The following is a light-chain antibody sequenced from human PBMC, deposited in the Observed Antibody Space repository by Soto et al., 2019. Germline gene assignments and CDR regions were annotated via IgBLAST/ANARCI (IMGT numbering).Light chain of an antibody. CDR1: QSVRSRY. Sequence: EIALTQSPGTLSLSPGERATLSCRASQSVRSRYLAWYQQKPGRAPRLLIYGASNRATGIPDRFSGSGSGTDFTLIVSRLEPADFAVYFCQQYDTSPGTFGQGTKVEIK. J-gene: IGKJ1*01. CDR2: GAS. V-gene: IGKV3-20*01. CDR3: QQYDTSPGT.